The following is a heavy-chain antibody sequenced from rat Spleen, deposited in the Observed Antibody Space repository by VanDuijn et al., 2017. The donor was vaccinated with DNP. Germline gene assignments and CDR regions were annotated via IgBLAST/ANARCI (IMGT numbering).Heavy chain of an antibody. D-gene: IGHD5-1*01. CDR3: ARHKALTGNCFDY. V-gene: IGHV5-7*01. Sequence: EVQLVESGGGLVQPGRSLKLSCTASGFTFSDYNMAWVRQAPKKGLEWVATISYDGSSTYYRDSVKGRFTFSRDNEKNTQYLQMDSLRSEDTATYYCARHKALTGNCFDYWGQGVMVTVSS. CDR2: ISYDGSST. CDR1: GFTFSDYN. J-gene: IGHJ2*01.